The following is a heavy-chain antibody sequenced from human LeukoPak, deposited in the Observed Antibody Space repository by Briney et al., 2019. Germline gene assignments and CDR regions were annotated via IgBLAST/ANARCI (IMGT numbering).Heavy chain of an antibody. V-gene: IGHV4-30-2*01. CDR3: ARGVVAANAFDI. D-gene: IGHD2-15*01. CDR2: IHHSGST. CDR1: GGSISSGGYS. J-gene: IGHJ3*02. Sequence: SETLSLTCAVSGGSISSGGYSWSWIRQPPGKGLEWIGYIHHSGSTYYNPSLKSRVTISVDRSKNQFSLKLSSVTAADTAVYYCARGVVAANAFDIWGQGTMVTVSS.